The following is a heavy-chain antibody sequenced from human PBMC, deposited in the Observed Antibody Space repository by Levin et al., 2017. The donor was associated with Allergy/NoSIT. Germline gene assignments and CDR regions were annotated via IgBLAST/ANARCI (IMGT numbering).Heavy chain of an antibody. J-gene: IGHJ4*02. D-gene: IGHD5-24*01. CDR2: ISYGGSST. Sequence: GGSLRLSCAASGFTFSGYAMTWVRQAPGKGLEWVSAISYGGSSTYYADSVKGRFTISRDNSKNTLYLQMNSLRAEDTALYYCAKGPPRHGGGEYYFDYWGQGTLVTVSS. CDR3: AKGPPRHGGGEYYFDY. CDR1: GFTFSGYA. V-gene: IGHV3-23*01.